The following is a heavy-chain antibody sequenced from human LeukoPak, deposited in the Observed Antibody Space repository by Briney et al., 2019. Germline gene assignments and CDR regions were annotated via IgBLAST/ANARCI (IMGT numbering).Heavy chain of an antibody. CDR2: VH. V-gene: IGHV4-59*11. CDR3: ARDYFVVRRKDASYYLDV. D-gene: IGHD3-10*01. Sequence: SGTLSLTCSVSGGSISSHYWSWIRQFPGKGLEWICFVHYKSRVTISVDRSKNQFSLKLNSLTAADTAVYYCARDYFVVRRKDASYYLDVWGKGTTVTVSS. J-gene: IGHJ6*04. CDR1: GGSISSHY.